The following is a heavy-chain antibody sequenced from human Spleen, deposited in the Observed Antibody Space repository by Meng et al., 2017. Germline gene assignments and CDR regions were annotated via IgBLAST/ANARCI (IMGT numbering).Heavy chain of an antibody. D-gene: IGHD4/OR15-4a*01. Sequence: ASVKVSCKASGYTFTSYGISWVRQAPGQGLEWMGWISAYNGNTNYAQKLQGRVTMTTDTPTSTAYMELRSLRSDDTAVFYCAKPKGEMVLAGPDYYFYGMDVWGQGTTVTVSS. CDR3: AKPKGEMVLAGPDYYFYGMDV. CDR2: ISAYNGNT. V-gene: IGHV1-18*01. CDR1: GYTFTSYG. J-gene: IGHJ6*02.